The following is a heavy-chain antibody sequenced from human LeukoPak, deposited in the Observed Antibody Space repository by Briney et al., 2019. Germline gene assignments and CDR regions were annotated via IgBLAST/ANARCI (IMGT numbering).Heavy chain of an antibody. D-gene: IGHD1-26*01. CDR2: ISSSSSYI. J-gene: IGHJ4*02. CDR3: AKDTSFVGPTTPDY. Sequence: GGSLRLSCAASGFTFSSYSMNWVRQAPGKGLEWVSSISSSSSYIYYADSVKGRFTISRDNSKNTLYLQMNSLRAEDTAVYYCAKDTSFVGPTTPDYWGQGTLVTVSS. CDR1: GFTFSSYS. V-gene: IGHV3-21*01.